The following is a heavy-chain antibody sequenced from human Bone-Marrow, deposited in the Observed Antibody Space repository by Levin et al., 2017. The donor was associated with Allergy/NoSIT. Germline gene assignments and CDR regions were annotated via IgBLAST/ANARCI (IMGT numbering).Heavy chain of an antibody. CDR3: SRAIRYQLLMEY. D-gene: IGHD2-2*01. Sequence: RASVKVSCKTSGYTFSNYDVAWVRQAAGQGLEWMGWMNPNSGNTGYALQFRGKVSMTSDSSITTAYLELTSLESEDTAVYYWSRAIRYQLLMEYWGQGTLVTVSS. J-gene: IGHJ4*02. CDR2: MNPNSGNT. V-gene: IGHV1-8*01. CDR1: GYTFSNYD.